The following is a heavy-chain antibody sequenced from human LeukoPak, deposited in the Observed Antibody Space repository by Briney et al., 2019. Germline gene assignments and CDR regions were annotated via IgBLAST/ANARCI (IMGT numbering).Heavy chain of an antibody. J-gene: IGHJ5*02. D-gene: IGHD6-13*01. Sequence: SETLSLTCTVSGGSISSYYWSWIRQPPGKGLEWIGYIYYSGSTNYNPSLKSRVTISVDTSKNQFSLKLSSVTAADTAVYYCARDSQRYSSSWYVGEDNWFDPWGQGTLVTVSS. CDR2: IYYSGST. CDR3: ARDSQRYSSSWYVGEDNWFDP. CDR1: GGSISSYY. V-gene: IGHV4-59*01.